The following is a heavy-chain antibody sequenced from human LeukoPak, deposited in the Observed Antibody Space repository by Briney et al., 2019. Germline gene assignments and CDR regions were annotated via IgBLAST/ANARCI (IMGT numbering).Heavy chain of an antibody. CDR1: GGSISSSSYY. D-gene: IGHD6-13*01. CDR2: IYYSGST. V-gene: IGHV4-61*05. Sequence: SETLSLTCTVSGGSISSSSYYWGWIRQPPGKGLEWIGYIYYSGSTSYNPSLKSRVTISVDTSKNQFSLKLSSVTAADTAVYYCARLAAAGSIDPWGQGTLVTVSS. J-gene: IGHJ5*02. CDR3: ARLAAAGSIDP.